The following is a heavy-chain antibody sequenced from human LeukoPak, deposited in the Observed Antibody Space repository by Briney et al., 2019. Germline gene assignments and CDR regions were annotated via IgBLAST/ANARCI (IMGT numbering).Heavy chain of an antibody. Sequence: ASVKVSCKASGYTFTSYYIHWVRQAPGQGLEWMGLIHPSGGSTRYAQKFQGRVTMTRDTSTSTVFLEVSSLKSEDTAVYYCARAFFGLGADWGQGTLVTVSS. D-gene: IGHD3-10*01. CDR2: IHPSGGST. CDR1: GYTFTSYY. V-gene: IGHV1-46*01. CDR3: ARAFFGLGAD. J-gene: IGHJ4*02.